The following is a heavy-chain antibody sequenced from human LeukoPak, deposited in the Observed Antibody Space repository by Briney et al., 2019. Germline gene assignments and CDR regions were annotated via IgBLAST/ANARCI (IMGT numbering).Heavy chain of an antibody. V-gene: IGHV3-23*01. J-gene: IGHJ4*02. D-gene: IGHD5-18*01. Sequence: GGSLRLSCAASGFTFSSYAMSWVRQAPGKGLEWISAISSSGGSTYYADSVKGRFTTSRDNSKNTLYLQMNSLRAEDTAVYYCAKIQGYYFDYWGQGTLVTVSS. CDR3: AKIQGYYFDY. CDR1: GFTFSSYA. CDR2: ISSSGGST.